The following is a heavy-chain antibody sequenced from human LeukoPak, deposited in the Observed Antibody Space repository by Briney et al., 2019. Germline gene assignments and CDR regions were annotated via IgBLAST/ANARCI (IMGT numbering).Heavy chain of an antibody. CDR3: ANTGYSSGWYAEH. D-gene: IGHD6-19*01. V-gene: IGHV3-21*01. CDR2: ISSSSGYI. CDR1: GFTFSNAW. J-gene: IGHJ1*01. Sequence: PGGSLRLSCAASGFTFSNAWMSWVRQAPGKGLEWVSSISSSSGYIYYADSVKGRFTISRDNAKNSLYLQMNSLRAEDTAVYYCANTGYSSGWYAEHWGQGTLVTVSS.